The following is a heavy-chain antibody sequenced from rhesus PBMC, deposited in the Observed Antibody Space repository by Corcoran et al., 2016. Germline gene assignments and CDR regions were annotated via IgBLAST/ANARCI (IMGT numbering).Heavy chain of an antibody. D-gene: IGHD6-31*01. Sequence: EVQLVESGGGLVPPGGSMRLSCAASGFTFSSYAMQWVHQAPGKGLEWVSAIGPGDDTLHAGSCKGSFTISRDNAKNSLYLQMNSLVAEDTAVYYCASIYSSGWYSPFDYWGQGVLVTVSS. CDR1: GFTFSSYA. J-gene: IGHJ4*01. CDR3: ASIYSSGWYSPFDY. V-gene: IGHV3-72*01. CDR2: IGPGDDT.